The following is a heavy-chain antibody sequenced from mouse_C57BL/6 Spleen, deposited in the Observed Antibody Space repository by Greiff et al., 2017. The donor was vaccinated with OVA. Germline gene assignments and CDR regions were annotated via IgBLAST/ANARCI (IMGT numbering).Heavy chain of an antibody. J-gene: IGHJ4*01. CDR2: INPSSGYT. V-gene: IGHV1-7*01. CDR1: GYTFTSYW. Sequence: VQLQQSGAELAKPGASVKLSCKASGYTFTSYWMHWVKQRPGQGLEWIGYINPSSGYTKYNQKFKDKATLTADKSSSTAYMPLSSLTYEDTAVYYCAREKETGNYDDYYAMDYWGQGTSVTVSS. CDR3: AREKETGNYDDYYAMDY. D-gene: IGHD2-1*01.